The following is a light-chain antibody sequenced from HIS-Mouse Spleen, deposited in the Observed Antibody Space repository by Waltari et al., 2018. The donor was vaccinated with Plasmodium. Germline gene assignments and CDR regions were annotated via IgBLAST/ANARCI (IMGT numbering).Light chain of an antibody. CDR1: SSDVGGYNY. CDR3: SSYAGSNNVV. Sequence: QSALTQPPSASGSPGQSVTISCTGTSSDVGGYNYVSWYQQHPGKAPKLMIYEVSKRPSGVPERLSGSKSGNTASLTVSGLQAEDEADYYCSSYAGSNNVVFGGGTKLTVL. J-gene: IGLJ2*01. CDR2: EVS. V-gene: IGLV2-8*01.